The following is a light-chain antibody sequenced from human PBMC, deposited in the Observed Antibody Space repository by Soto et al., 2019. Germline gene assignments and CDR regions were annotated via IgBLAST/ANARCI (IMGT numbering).Light chain of an antibody. Sequence: EIVMTQSPATLSVSPGERATLSCRASQSVSSDLAWYQQKPGQAPRLLMYGASTRATGIPARFSGSGSGTEFTLTISSLQSEDFAVYYCQQYHNWLTFGGGTKLEIK. CDR2: GAS. J-gene: IGKJ4*01. CDR3: QQYHNWLT. V-gene: IGKV3-15*01. CDR1: QSVSSD.